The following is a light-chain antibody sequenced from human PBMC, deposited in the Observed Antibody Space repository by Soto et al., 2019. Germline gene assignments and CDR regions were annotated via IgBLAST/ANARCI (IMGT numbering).Light chain of an antibody. Sequence: EFVMTQFPATLSVSHGERATLSCRASQTVASSYLAWYQPKPGHAPRLRIHGASSSATGIPDTFRCSGSGTGLTLTITISDPEDYAVSYSHQYGSSNTPTVGGGTQGE. V-gene: IGKV3-20*01. CDR1: QTVASSY. CDR3: HQYGSSNTPT. CDR2: GAS. J-gene: IGKJ4*01.